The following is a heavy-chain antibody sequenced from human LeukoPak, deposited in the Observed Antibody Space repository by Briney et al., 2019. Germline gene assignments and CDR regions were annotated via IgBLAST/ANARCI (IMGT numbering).Heavy chain of an antibody. CDR2: INHSGST. D-gene: IGHD2-2*01. J-gene: IGHJ6*03. V-gene: IGHV4-34*01. Sequence: SETLSLTCAVYGGSFSGYYWSWIRQPPGKGLESIGEINHSGSTNYNPSLKSRVTISVDTSKNQFSLKLSSVTAADTAVYYCARGFEVPAAISYYYMDVWGKGTTVTVSS. CDR3: ARGFEVPAAISYYYMDV. CDR1: GGSFSGYY.